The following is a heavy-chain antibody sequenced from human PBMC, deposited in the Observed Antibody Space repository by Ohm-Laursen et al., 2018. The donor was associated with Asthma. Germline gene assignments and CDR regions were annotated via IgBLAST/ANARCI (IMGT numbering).Heavy chain of an antibody. CDR1: GFTFSSYG. Sequence: SLRLSCTASGFTFSSYGMHWVRQAPGKGLEWVAVISYDGSNKYYADSVKGRFTISRDNSKNTLYLQMNSLRAEDTAVYYCAREWKGAFDIWGQGTMVTVSS. D-gene: IGHD1-1*01. V-gene: IGHV3-30*03. CDR2: ISYDGSNK. J-gene: IGHJ3*02. CDR3: AREWKGAFDI.